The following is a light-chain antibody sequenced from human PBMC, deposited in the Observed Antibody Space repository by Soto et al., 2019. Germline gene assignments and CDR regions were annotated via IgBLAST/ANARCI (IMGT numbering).Light chain of an antibody. J-gene: IGKJ4*01. CDR1: QTLLHSDGKTY. V-gene: IGKV2D-29*01. CDR3: MQSIQLPLT. CDR2: EVS. Sequence: DVVMTQTPLSLSVAPGQPASISCKSSQTLLHSDGKTYLFWFLQKPGQPPHLLIHEVSNRFSGVPERFSGGGSGTDFTLKISRVEADDVGVYYCMQSIQLPLTFGGGTKVEIK.